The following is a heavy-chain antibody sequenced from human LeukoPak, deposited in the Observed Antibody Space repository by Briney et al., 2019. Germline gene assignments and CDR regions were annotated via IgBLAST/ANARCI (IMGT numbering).Heavy chain of an antibody. CDR2: ISSSSSYI. Sequence: GGSLRLSCAASGFTFSSYSMNWVRQAPGKGLEWVSSISSSSSYIYYADSVKGRFTISRDNAKNSLYLQMNSLRAEDTAVYYCARDLYDYVWGSYRDYYYMDVWGKGTTVTISS. CDR1: GFTFSSYS. J-gene: IGHJ6*03. D-gene: IGHD3-16*02. V-gene: IGHV3-21*01. CDR3: ARDLYDYVWGSYRDYYYMDV.